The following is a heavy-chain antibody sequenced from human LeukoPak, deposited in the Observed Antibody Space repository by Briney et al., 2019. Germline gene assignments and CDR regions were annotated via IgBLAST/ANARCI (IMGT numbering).Heavy chain of an antibody. CDR3: ARHTSSMVDY. CDR1: GGSISYYY. V-gene: IGHV4-34*01. D-gene: IGHD2/OR15-2a*01. Sequence: SETLSLTCTVSGGSISYYYWSWIRQPPGKGLEWIGEINHSGSTNYNPSLKSRVTISVDTSKNQFSLKLSSVTAADTAVYYCARHTSSMVDYWGQGTLVTVSS. J-gene: IGHJ4*02. CDR2: INHSGST.